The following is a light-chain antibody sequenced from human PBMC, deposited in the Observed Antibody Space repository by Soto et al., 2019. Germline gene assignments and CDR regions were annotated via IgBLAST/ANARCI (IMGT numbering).Light chain of an antibody. CDR2: GAS. CDR3: HQYGSSPKT. Sequence: EIVLTQSPGTLSLSPAERATLSCRASQSVSSSYLAWYQQKPGHAPRLIIDGASSRATGIPDRFSGSGSGTDFTLTISRLEPEDFAVYYCHQYGSSPKTFGQGTKVEIK. V-gene: IGKV3-20*01. CDR1: QSVSSSY. J-gene: IGKJ1*01.